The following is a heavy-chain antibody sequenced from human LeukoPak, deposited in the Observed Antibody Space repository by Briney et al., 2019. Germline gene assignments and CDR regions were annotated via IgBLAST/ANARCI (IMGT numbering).Heavy chain of an antibody. V-gene: IGHV3-30*18. D-gene: IGHD1-26*01. CDR2: VSNDGSNQ. Sequence: AGGSLRLSCAGSGFSLRTYGMHWVRQAPGKGLEWVAGVSNDGSNQHYADSVKGRFTVSRDNSKDTLHLQMNSLRTEDTALYYCAKDHGSSRLDYWGQGTLVTVSS. CDR1: GFSLRTYG. CDR3: AKDHGSSRLDY. J-gene: IGHJ4*02.